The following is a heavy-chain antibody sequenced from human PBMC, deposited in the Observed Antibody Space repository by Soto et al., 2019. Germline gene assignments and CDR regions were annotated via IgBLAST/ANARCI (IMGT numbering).Heavy chain of an antibody. CDR1: GFTFSSYD. Sequence: EVQLVESGGGLVQPGGSLRLSCAASGFTFSSYDMHWVRQATGEGLEWVSAIGTAGDTYYPGSVKGRFTISRENAKNSLYLQMNSLRAGDPAVYYCARGRGDSGYDSWYYWGQGTLVTFAS. CDR2: IGTAGDT. V-gene: IGHV3-13*01. D-gene: IGHD5-12*01. CDR3: ARGRGDSGYDSWYY. J-gene: IGHJ4*02.